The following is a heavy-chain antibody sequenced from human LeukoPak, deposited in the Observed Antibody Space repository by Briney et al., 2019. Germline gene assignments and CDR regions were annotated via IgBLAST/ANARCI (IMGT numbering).Heavy chain of an antibody. J-gene: IGHJ4*02. V-gene: IGHV3-30-3*01. CDR1: GFTFSSYA. CDR3: AKGHRSSGSYYFDY. Sequence: PGRSLRLSCAASGFTFSSYAMHWVRQAPGKGLEWVAVISYDGSNKYYADSVKGRFTISRDNSKNTLYLQMNSLRAEGTAVYYCAKGHRSSGSYYFDYWGQGTLVTVSS. D-gene: IGHD6-19*01. CDR2: ISYDGSNK.